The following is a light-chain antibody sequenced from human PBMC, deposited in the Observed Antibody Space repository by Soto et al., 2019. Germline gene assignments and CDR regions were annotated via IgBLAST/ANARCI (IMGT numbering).Light chain of an antibody. CDR3: QQANSFPFT. Sequence: DIQMTQSPSSVSSFVGDRVTITCWASQGISSWLAWYQQKPGKAPKLLIYAASNFQSGVPSRFSGSVSGTDFTHIISSLQPEDFATYDCQQANSFPFTFGRGTKVDI. CDR1: QGISSW. V-gene: IGKV1D-12*01. CDR2: AAS. J-gene: IGKJ3*01.